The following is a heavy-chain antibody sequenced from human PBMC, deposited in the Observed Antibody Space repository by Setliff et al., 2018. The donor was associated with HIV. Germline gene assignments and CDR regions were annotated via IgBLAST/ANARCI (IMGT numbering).Heavy chain of an antibody. CDR2: ISAYNGNT. CDR1: GYAFTSYG. V-gene: IGHV1-18*01. Sequence: APVKVSCKASGYAFTSYGISWVRQAPGQGLEWMGWISAYNGNTNHAQHFQDRVSMTRDTPISTVYMELSRLGSDDTAVYCCARSGAGYSTGPLYYYMDVWGKGTTVTVSS. CDR3: ARSGAGYSTGPLYYYMDV. J-gene: IGHJ6*03. D-gene: IGHD5-18*01.